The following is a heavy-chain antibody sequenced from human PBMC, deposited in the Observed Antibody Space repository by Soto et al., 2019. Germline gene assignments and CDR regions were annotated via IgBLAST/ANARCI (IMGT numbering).Heavy chain of an antibody. Sequence: GGSLRLSCAASGFTFSSYSMNWVRQAPGKGLEWVSSISSSSSYIYYADSVKGRFTISGDNAQNSLFLQMNTLRPEDSAIYYCARVAYWGPGTQVTVSS. CDR1: GFTFSSYS. CDR2: ISSSSSYI. CDR3: ARVAY. J-gene: IGHJ4*02. V-gene: IGHV3-21*01.